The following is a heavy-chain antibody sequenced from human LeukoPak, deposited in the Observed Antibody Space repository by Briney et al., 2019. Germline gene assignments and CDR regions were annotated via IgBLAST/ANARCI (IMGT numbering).Heavy chain of an antibody. CDR1: GFTFSSYE. V-gene: IGHV3-48*03. CDR2: ISSSGSTI. D-gene: IGHD4-17*01. CDR3: AREWDYADY. Sequence: PGGSLRLSCAVSGFTFSSYEVNWVRRSTGKGLECVSYISSSGSTIYYAGSVKGQFTISRDNAKNSLYLQMNSLRAEDTAVYNCAREWDYADYWGQGTLVTVSS. J-gene: IGHJ4*02.